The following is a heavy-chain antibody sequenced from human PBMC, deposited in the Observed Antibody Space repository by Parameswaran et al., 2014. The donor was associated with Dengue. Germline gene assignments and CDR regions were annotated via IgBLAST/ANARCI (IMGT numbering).Heavy chain of an antibody. J-gene: IGHJ4*02. V-gene: IGHV1-3*04. Sequence: WVRQAPGQRLEWMGWINTGIGNTKYSQKFQGRVTITSDTSASIVYMDLSSLRSEDTAVYYCARDRARAGGDLPDYWGQGTLVTVSS. D-gene: IGHD4-17*01. CDR2: INTGIGNT. CDR3: ARDRARAGGDLPDY.